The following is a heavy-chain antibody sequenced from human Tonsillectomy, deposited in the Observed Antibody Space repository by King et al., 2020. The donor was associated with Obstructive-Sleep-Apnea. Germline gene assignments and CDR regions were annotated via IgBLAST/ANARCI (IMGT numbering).Heavy chain of an antibody. Sequence: QLQESGPGLVKPSETLSLTCTVSGGSISSSSYYWGWIRQPPGKGLEWIGSIYYSGSTYYNPSLKSRVTISVDTPKNQFSLKLSSVTAADTAVYYCARSVNWNAGYYYYYYGMDVWGQGTTVTVSS. J-gene: IGHJ6*02. CDR2: IYYSGST. CDR3: ARSVNWNAGYYYYYYGMDV. CDR1: GGSISSSSYY. V-gene: IGHV4-39*07. D-gene: IGHD1-20*01.